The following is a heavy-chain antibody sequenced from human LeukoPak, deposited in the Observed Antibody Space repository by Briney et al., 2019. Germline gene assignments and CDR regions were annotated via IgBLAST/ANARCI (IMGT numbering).Heavy chain of an antibody. CDR1: GYTFTSYY. D-gene: IGHD6-19*01. CDR3: ARHLAAGDY. J-gene: IGHJ4*02. Sequence: ASVKVSCKASGYTFTSYYMHWVRQAPGQGLEWMGIINPSGGSTNYAQKFQDRVTITRDTSTTTVYMELRSLRSEDTAIYYCARHLAAGDYWGQGTLVTVSS. CDR2: INPSGGST. V-gene: IGHV1-46*01.